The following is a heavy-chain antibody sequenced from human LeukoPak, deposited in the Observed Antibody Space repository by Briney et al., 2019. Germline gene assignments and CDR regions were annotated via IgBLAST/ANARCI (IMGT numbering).Heavy chain of an antibody. V-gene: IGHV4-39*07. CDR3: ASGPWVTPFDY. CDR2: VFYSENT. CDR1: GASISSTIYY. J-gene: IGHJ4*02. D-gene: IGHD2-21*02. Sequence: SETLSLTCTVSGASISSTIYYWGWIRQPPGKGLEWIGSVFYSENTYYNPSLKSRVTISVDTSRNQFSLNLNSVTAADTAVYFCASGPWVTPFDYWGQGTLVPVSS.